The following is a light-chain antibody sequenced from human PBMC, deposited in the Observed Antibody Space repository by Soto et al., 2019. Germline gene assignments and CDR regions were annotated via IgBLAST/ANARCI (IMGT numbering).Light chain of an antibody. CDR2: KAS. Sequence: DIQMTQSPSTLSGSVGDRVTITCRASQTISSWLAWYQQKPGKAPKLLIYKASTLKSGVPSRFSGSGSGTEFTLTISSLQPDDFATYYCQHYNSHSEAFGQGTKVEL. J-gene: IGKJ1*01. V-gene: IGKV1-5*03. CDR1: QTISSW. CDR3: QHYNSHSEA.